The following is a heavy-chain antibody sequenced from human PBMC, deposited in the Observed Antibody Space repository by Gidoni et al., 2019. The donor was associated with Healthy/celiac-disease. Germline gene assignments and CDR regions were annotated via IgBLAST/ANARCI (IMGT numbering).Heavy chain of an antibody. J-gene: IGHJ6*03. CDR3: ARDGGESSDIVVVPAAPYYMDV. V-gene: IGHV1-69*08. CDR2: IIPILGIA. Sequence: QVQLVQPGAEVKKPGSSVKVSCKASGGTFSSYTITWVRQAPGQGLEWMGRIIPILGIANYAQKFQGRVTITADKSTSTAYMELSSLRSEDTAVYYCARDGGESSDIVVVPAAPYYMDVWGKGTTVTVSS. CDR1: GGTFSSYT. D-gene: IGHD2-2*01.